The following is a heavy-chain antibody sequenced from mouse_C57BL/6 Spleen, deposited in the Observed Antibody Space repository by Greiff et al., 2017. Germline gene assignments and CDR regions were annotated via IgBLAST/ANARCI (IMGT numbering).Heavy chain of an antibody. J-gene: IGHJ2*01. Sequence: EVQLQESVAELVRPGASVKLPCTASGFNIKNTYMLWVQQRPVQGLEWIVRFDPANGNTKYVPKFQGKATITADTSSNTAYLQLSSLTSEDTAIYYCAPYYYGSSYGYWGQGTTLTVSS. CDR2: FDPANGNT. CDR3: APYYYGSSYGY. CDR1: GFNIKNTY. D-gene: IGHD1-1*01. V-gene: IGHV14-3*01.